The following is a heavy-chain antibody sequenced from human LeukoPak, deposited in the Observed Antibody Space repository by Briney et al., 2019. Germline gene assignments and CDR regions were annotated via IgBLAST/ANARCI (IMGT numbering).Heavy chain of an antibody. J-gene: IGHJ4*02. CDR3: AIIIAAAGTLDY. CDR2: IRYDGSNK. CDR1: GFTFSSYG. D-gene: IGHD6-13*01. V-gene: IGHV3-30*02. Sequence: PGGSLRLSCAASGFTFSSYGMHWVRQAPGKGLEWVAFIRYDGSNKYYADSVKGRFTISRDNSKNTLYLQMDSLRAEDTAVYYCAIIIAAAGTLDYWGQGTLVTVSS.